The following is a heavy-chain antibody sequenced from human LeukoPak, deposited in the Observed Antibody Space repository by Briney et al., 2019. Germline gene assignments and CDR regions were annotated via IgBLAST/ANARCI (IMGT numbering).Heavy chain of an antibody. CDR1: GGSINSSNDF. Sequence: PSETLSLTCFVSGGSINSSNDFWGWIRQPPGKGLEWIGSIYYSGGTYYHPSLKSRVTISVDTSKNQFSLKLSSVTAADTAVYYCARRTAPFDWLLFAFDIWGQGTLVTVSS. J-gene: IGHJ3*02. D-gene: IGHD3-9*01. CDR3: ARRTAPFDWLLFAFDI. V-gene: IGHV4-39*01. CDR2: IYYSGGT.